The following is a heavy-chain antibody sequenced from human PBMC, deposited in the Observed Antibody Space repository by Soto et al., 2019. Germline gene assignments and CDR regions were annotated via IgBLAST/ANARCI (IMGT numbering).Heavy chain of an antibody. V-gene: IGHV3-23*01. D-gene: IGHD3-3*01. CDR1: GFTFSSYA. J-gene: IGHJ4*02. Sequence: AGSLRLSCAASGFTFSSYAMSGVRQAPGKGLEWVSAISGIGGSTYYADSVKGRFTISRDNSKNTLYLQMNSLRAEDTAVYYCAKDRDYDFWSGSYFDYWGQGTLVTVSS. CDR2: ISGIGGST. CDR3: AKDRDYDFWSGSYFDY.